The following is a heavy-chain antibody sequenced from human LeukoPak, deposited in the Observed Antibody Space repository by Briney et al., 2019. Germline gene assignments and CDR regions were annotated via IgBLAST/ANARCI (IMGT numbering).Heavy chain of an antibody. CDR3: ARVSVVGASRWDY. CDR1: GYTFTGYY. Sequence: ALVKVSCKASGYTFTGYYMHWVRQAPGQGLEWMGWINPNSGGTNYAQKFQGRVTMTRDTSISTAYMELSRLRSDDTAVYYCARVSVVGASRWDYWGQGTLVTVSS. J-gene: IGHJ4*02. V-gene: IGHV1-2*02. CDR2: INPNSGGT. D-gene: IGHD1-26*01.